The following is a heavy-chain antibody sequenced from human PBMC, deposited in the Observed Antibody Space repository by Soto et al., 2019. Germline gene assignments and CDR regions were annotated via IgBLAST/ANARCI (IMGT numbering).Heavy chain of an antibody. CDR3: ASVLRYFDWLVD. CDR2: IIPIFGTA. J-gene: IGHJ4*02. D-gene: IGHD3-9*01. CDR1: GGTFSSYA. V-gene: IGHV1-69*13. Sequence: ASVKVSCKASGGTFSSYAITWVRQAPGQGLEWMGGIIPIFGTAKYAQKFQGKVTITADESTSTAYMELSSLRSEDTAVYYCASVLRYFDWLVDWGRGTRVTVSS.